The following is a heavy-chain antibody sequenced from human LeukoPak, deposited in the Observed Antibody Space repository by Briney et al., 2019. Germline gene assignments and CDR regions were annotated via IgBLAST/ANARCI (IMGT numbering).Heavy chain of an antibody. CDR3: TRDLMDYDVSTGLHHYYMDV. CDR2: INGDGRNI. V-gene: IGHV3-74*01. D-gene: IGHD3-9*01. Sequence: GGSLRLSCGASGIIFSNYAMSWVRKAPRKGLVWVSRINGDGRNINYADSVRGRFTISRDNAKNTLYLQMNTLRVEDTAVYYCTRDLMDYDVSTGLHHYYMDVWGQGTTVTVSS. CDR1: GIIFSNYA. J-gene: IGHJ6*02.